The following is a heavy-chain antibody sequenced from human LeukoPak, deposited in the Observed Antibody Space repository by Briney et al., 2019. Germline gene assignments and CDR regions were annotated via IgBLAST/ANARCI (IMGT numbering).Heavy chain of an antibody. D-gene: IGHD2-15*01. CDR2: INQGGSEK. J-gene: IGHJ4*02. Sequence: GGSLRLSCAVSGFTFSSYSMNWVRQAPGKGLEWVASINQGGSEKHYVDSLRGRFTISRDSAKNSLYLQMSSLRVVDTAVYYCARDGVAAGLYFDSWGQGTLVTVSS. CDR3: ARDGVAAGLYFDS. V-gene: IGHV3-7*03. CDR1: GFTFSSYS.